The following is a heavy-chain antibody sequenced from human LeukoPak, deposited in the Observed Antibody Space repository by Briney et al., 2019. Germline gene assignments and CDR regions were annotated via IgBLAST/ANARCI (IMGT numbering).Heavy chain of an antibody. CDR3: AREMLAAVAAQS. CDR2: ISGSGSST. CDR1: GFTFNSYA. V-gene: IGHV3-23*01. Sequence: GGSLRLSCAASGFTFNSYAMSWVRQAPGKGLEWVSAISGSGSSTYYADSVKGRFTISRDNSKNTLYLQMTSLRAEDTAVYYCAREMLAAVAAQSWGQGTLVTVSS. D-gene: IGHD6-19*01. J-gene: IGHJ5*02.